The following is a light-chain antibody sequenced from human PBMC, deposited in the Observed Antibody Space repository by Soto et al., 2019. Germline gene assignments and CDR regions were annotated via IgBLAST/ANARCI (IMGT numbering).Light chain of an antibody. CDR3: SSYTSTSTVV. Sequence: QSVLTQPASVSGSPGQSIAISCTGTSSDIGDYNYVSWYQQHPGKAPKLMISEVSNRPSGVSNRFSGSKSDNTASLTISGRQAEDEADYYCSSYTSTSTVVFGGGTKLTVL. CDR2: EVS. CDR1: SSDIGDYNY. J-gene: IGLJ2*01. V-gene: IGLV2-14*01.